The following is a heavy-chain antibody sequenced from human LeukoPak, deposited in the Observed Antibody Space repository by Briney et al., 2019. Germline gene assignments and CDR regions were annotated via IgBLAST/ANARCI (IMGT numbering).Heavy chain of an antibody. J-gene: IGHJ6*02. D-gene: IGHD3-22*01. CDR1: GFTFSNYW. CDR3: ARDSYYYDDRGSHYYGIDV. Sequence: GGSLRLSCGASGFTFSNYWMHWVRQAPGKGLVRVSRIKSDGSRTDYADSVKGRFIISRDNAKNTLYLQMSSLRVEDMAVYYCARDSYYYDDRGSHYYGIDVWGHGTTVTVSS. CDR2: IKSDGSRT. V-gene: IGHV3-74*01.